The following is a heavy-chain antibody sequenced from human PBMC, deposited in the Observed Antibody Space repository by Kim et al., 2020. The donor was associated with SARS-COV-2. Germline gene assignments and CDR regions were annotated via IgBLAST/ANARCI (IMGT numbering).Heavy chain of an antibody. V-gene: IGHV3-15*01. Sequence: GGSLRLSCAASGFTFSNAWMSWVRQAPGKGLEWVGRIKSKTDGGTTDYAAPVKGRFTISRDDSKNTLYLQMNSLKTEDTAVYYCTTDFVYGDYGGSDYYYGMDVWGQGTTVTVSS. CDR3: TTDFVYGDYGGSDYYYGMDV. D-gene: IGHD4-17*01. CDR2: IKSKTDGGTT. J-gene: IGHJ6*02. CDR1: GFTFSNAW.